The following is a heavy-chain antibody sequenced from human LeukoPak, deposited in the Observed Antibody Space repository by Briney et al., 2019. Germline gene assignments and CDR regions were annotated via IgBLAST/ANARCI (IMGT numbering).Heavy chain of an antibody. J-gene: IGHJ4*02. D-gene: IGHD5-18*01. Sequence: GASVKVSCKASGYTFTSYAMHWVRQAPGQRLEWMGWINAGNGNTKYSQKFQGRVTITRDTSASTAYMELSSLRSEDTAVYYCARSTPWIREGYFDYWGQGTLVTVSS. V-gene: IGHV1-3*01. CDR2: INAGNGNT. CDR3: ARSTPWIREGYFDY. CDR1: GYTFTSYA.